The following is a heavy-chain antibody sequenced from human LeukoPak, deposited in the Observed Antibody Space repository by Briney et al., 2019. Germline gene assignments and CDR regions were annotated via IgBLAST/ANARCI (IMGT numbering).Heavy chain of an antibody. CDR1: GFTFSSYS. CDR2: IYYSGST. J-gene: IGHJ4*02. V-gene: IGHV4-39*07. D-gene: IGHD6-13*01. Sequence: GSLRLSCAASGFTFSSYSMNWVRQAPGKGLEWIGSIYYSGSTYYNPSLKSRVTISVDTSKNQFSLKLSSVTAADTAVYYCARDNGDSSSWYDYWGQGTLVTVSS. CDR3: ARDNGDSSSWYDY.